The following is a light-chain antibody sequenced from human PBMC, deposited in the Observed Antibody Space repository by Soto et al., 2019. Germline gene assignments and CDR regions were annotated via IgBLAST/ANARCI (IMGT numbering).Light chain of an antibody. J-gene: IGKJ1*01. CDR3: QHGGT. CDR1: QSISSW. V-gene: IGKV1-5*03. Sequence: DIQMTQSPSTLSASVGDRVTITCRASQSISSWLAWYQQKPGKAPKLLIYKASSLESGVPSRFSGSGSGTDFTLTISSLQPDDFATSYCQHGGTFGQGTKVEIK. CDR2: KAS.